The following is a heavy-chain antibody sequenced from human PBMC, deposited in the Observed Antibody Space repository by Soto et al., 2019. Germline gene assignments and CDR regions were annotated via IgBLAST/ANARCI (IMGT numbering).Heavy chain of an antibody. CDR3: GRHSSRNYGLSYFDY. V-gene: IGHV4-59*08. Sequence: SETLSLTCTVSGGSVSSYYWSWIRQSPGKGLEWIGYIYYSGSTKYKPSLKSRVTISVDTSKNQFSLKVSPATAAATAVYYCGRHSSRNYGLSYFDYWGLGALVTVSS. CDR2: IYYSGST. D-gene: IGHD4-4*01. J-gene: IGHJ4*02. CDR1: GGSVSSYY.